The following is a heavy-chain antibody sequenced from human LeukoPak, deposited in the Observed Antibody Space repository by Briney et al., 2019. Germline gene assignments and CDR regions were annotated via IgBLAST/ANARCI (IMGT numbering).Heavy chain of an antibody. Sequence: SVKVSCKASGGTFSSYAISWVRQAPGQGLEWMGRIIPILGMANYAQKFQGRVTITADKSTSTAYMELSSLRSEDTAVYYCARSYCGGDCPLISYYYYGMDVWGQGTTVTVSS. CDR3: ARSYCGGDCPLISYYYYGMDV. D-gene: IGHD2-21*02. J-gene: IGHJ6*02. CDR1: GGTFSSYA. CDR2: IIPILGMA. V-gene: IGHV1-69*04.